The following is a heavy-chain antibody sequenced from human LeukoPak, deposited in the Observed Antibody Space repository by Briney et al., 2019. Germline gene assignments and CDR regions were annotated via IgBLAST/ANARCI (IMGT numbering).Heavy chain of an antibody. V-gene: IGHV1-69*05. Sequence: GASVKVSCKASGGTFSSYAISWVRQAPGQGLEWMGGIIPIFGTANYAQKLQGRVTMTTDTSTSTAYMELRSLRSDDTAVYYCARDLEGYCTNGVCYTPYYYYMDVWGKGTTVTVSS. CDR1: GGTFSSYA. D-gene: IGHD2-8*01. J-gene: IGHJ6*03. CDR2: IIPIFGTA. CDR3: ARDLEGYCTNGVCYTPYYYYMDV.